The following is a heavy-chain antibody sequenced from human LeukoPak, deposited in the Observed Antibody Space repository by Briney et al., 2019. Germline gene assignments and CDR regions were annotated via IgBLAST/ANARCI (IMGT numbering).Heavy chain of an antibody. CDR1: GITPNSHL. CDR3: ATVFEH. J-gene: IGHJ4*02. Sequence: GGSLRLSCAVPGITPNSHLVLLVRQAPGQGLVWVSRINEDGRGTSYADSVKGRFTISKDDAKNTVYLQMNSLRAEDTAVYYCATVFEHWGQGTLVTVSS. V-gene: IGHV3-74*01. CDR2: INEDGRGT.